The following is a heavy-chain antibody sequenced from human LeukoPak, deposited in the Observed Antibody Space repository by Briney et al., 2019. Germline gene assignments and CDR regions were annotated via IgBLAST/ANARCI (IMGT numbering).Heavy chain of an antibody. D-gene: IGHD3-22*01. CDR1: GGTFSSYA. J-gene: IGHJ4*02. V-gene: IGHV1-69*05. CDR3: ARGRREYYYDSSGYYYPY. CDR2: IIPIFGTA. Sequence: SVKVSCKASGGTFSSYAISWVRQAPGQGLEWMGRIIPIFGTANYAQKFQGRVTITTDESTSTAYMELSSLRSEDTAVYYCARGRREYYYDSSGYYYPYWGQGTLVTVSS.